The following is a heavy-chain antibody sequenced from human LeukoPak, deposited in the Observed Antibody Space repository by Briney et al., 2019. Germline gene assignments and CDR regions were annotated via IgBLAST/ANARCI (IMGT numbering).Heavy chain of an antibody. CDR1: GFTFRNYY. CDR2: ISASGDTI. V-gene: IGHV3-11*04. Sequence: PGGSLRLSCAASGFTFRNYYMTWIRQAPGKGLEWVSYISASGDTIYYADSVRGRFTISRDNAENSLYLDMNTLKAEDTAVYYCARDPSWEILSYFDYWGQGTLVTVSS. CDR3: ARDPSWEILSYFDY. J-gene: IGHJ4*02. D-gene: IGHD1-26*01.